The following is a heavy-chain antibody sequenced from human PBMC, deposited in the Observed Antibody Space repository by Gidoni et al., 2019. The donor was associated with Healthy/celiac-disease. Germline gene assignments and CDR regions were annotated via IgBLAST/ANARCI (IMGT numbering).Heavy chain of an antibody. V-gene: IGHV1-18*01. Sequence: QVHLVQSGAEVKKPGASVKVSCEASGYTFTNYGITWVRQAPGQGLEWMGWVRVNNGDTNYAPKFQGRVTMTRDTSTNTAYMDLRSLTSDDTAVYYCARGGSGTTPVDPWGQGTLVTVSS. CDR3: ARGGSGTTPVDP. J-gene: IGHJ5*02. D-gene: IGHD3-10*01. CDR1: GYTFTNYG. CDR2: VRVNNGDT.